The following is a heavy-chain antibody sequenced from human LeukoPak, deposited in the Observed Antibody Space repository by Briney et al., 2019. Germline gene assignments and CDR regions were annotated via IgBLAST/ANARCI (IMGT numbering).Heavy chain of an antibody. CDR1: GFTLSSYA. CDR2: ISISGSST. Sequence: GGSLRLSCATSGFTLSSYAMSWVRQAPGKGLEWVSAISISGSSTYYADSVKGRFTISRDNSKNTLYLQMNSLRAEDTAVYYCASRTLIAATGDYFDYWGQGTLVTVSS. CDR3: ASRTLIAATGDYFDY. V-gene: IGHV3-23*01. D-gene: IGHD6-13*01. J-gene: IGHJ4*02.